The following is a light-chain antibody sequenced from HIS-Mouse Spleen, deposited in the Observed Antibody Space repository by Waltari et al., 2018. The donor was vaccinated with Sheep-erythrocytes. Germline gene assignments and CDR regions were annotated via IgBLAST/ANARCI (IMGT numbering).Light chain of an antibody. V-gene: IGKV2-28*01. J-gene: IGKJ1*01. Sequence: DIVMTQSPLSLPVTPGEPASIPCRYSQSLLHSNGYKYLDWYLQKPGQSPQLLIYLGSNRASGVPDRFSGSGSGTDFTLKISRVEAEDVGVYYCMQALQTPRTFGQGTKVEIK. CDR1: QSLLHSNGYKY. CDR2: LGS. CDR3: MQALQTPRT.